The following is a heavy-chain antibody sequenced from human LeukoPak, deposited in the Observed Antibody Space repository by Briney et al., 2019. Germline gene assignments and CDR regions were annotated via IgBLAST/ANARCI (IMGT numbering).Heavy chain of an antibody. CDR3: ARGKYYYDSSGYYRFDY. CDR1: GGSFSGYY. D-gene: IGHD3-22*01. Sequence: PSETLSLTCAVYGGSFSGYYWSWIRQPPGKGLEWIGEINHSGSTNYNPSLKSRVTISVDTSKNQFSLKLSSVTAADTAVYYCARGKYYYDSSGYYRFDYWGQGTLVTVSS. V-gene: IGHV4-34*01. J-gene: IGHJ4*02. CDR2: INHSGST.